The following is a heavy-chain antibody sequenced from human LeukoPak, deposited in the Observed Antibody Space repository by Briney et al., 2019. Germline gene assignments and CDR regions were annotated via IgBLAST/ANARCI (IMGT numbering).Heavy chain of an antibody. CDR1: GGSISSGGYS. CDR3: ARALWLVYYYYGMDV. Sequence: SETLSLTCAVSGGSISSGGYSWSWIRQPPGKGLEWIGYIYHSGSTYYNPSLKSRVTISVVRSTNQFSLKLSSVTAADPAVYYCARALWLVYYYYGMDVWGQGTTVTASS. J-gene: IGHJ6*02. D-gene: IGHD5-18*01. CDR2: IYHSGST. V-gene: IGHV4-30-2*01.